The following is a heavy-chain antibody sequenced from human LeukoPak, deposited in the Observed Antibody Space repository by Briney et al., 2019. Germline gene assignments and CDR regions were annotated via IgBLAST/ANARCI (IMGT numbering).Heavy chain of an antibody. V-gene: IGHV3-48*01. Sequence: GGSLRLSCAASGFNFNVYSMTWVRQAPGKGLEWVSYISSSSSPIYYADSVKGRFTISRDNAKNILYLQMNSLRAEDTAVYYCARGSVGDIIPVYDYWGQGTLVTVSS. D-gene: IGHD3-10*01. CDR2: ISSSSSPI. J-gene: IGHJ4*02. CDR3: ARGSVGDIIPVYDY. CDR1: GFNFNVYS.